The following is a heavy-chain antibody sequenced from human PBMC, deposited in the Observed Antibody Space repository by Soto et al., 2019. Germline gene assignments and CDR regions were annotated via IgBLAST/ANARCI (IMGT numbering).Heavy chain of an antibody. CDR3: AKTYCSGGDCYPRSYDY. CDR1: GFTFSSYT. D-gene: IGHD2-15*01. Sequence: GGSLRLSCAASGFTFSSYTMKWVRQAPGKGLEWVSTVSDSGASTSHADSVKGRFTISRDNSKNTLYLQMNSLRAEDTAVYYCAKTYCSGGDCYPRSYDYWGQGTLVTVSS. J-gene: IGHJ4*02. CDR2: VSDSGAST. V-gene: IGHV3-23*01.